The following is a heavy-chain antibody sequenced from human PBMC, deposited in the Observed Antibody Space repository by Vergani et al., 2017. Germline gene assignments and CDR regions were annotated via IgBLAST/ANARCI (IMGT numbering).Heavy chain of an antibody. Sequence: QVQLVQSGAEVKKPGASVKVSCKASGYTFTGYYMHWVRQAPGQGLEWMGWINPNSGGTNYAQKFQGRVTMTRDTSISTAYMELGRLRSDDTAVYYCAREHEDTAMASLSSYYYYYGMDVWGQGTTVTVSS. J-gene: IGHJ6*02. D-gene: IGHD5-18*01. CDR2: INPNSGGT. CDR1: GYTFTGYY. CDR3: AREHEDTAMASLSSYYYYYGMDV. V-gene: IGHV1-2*02.